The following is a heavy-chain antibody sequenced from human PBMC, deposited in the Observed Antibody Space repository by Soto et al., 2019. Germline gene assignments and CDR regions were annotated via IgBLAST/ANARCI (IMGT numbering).Heavy chain of an antibody. Sequence: ESLKISCTGSGYSFTSYWIGWVRQMPGKGLEWMGMIYPGDSDTRYSPSFQGQVTISADKSSSTAYLQWSSLKASDTATYYCARRGLAVAGTCPIDYWGQGTLVTVSS. J-gene: IGHJ4*02. CDR2: IYPGDSDT. V-gene: IGHV5-51*01. D-gene: IGHD6-19*01. CDR1: GYSFTSYW. CDR3: ARRGLAVAGTCPIDY.